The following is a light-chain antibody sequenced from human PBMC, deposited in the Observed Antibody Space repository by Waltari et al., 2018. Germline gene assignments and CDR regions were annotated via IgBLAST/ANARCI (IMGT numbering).Light chain of an antibody. Sequence: EIVLTQSPGTLSLSPGETATLSCRASQSVTSNYLAWYQQKPGQAPRLLISGASSRVTGIPDRFSGSGSGTDFTLTISRLETEDFAVYHCQQYGSSPWTFGQGTKVEIK. V-gene: IGKV3-20*01. J-gene: IGKJ1*01. CDR3: QQYGSSPWT. CDR1: QSVTSNY. CDR2: GAS.